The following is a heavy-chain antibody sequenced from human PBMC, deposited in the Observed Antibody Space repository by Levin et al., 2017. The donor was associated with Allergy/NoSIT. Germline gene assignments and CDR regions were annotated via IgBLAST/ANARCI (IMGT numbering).Heavy chain of an antibody. CDR2: IYNSGST. V-gene: IGHV4-39*01. D-gene: IGHD3-9*01. Sequence: SETLSLTCTVSGGSISSSISYWGWIRQAPGKGLEWIGSIYNSGSTYYNPSLKSRVTTSVDTSKNQFSLKLSSVTAADTDVSYCARQCYDILSGYYNFDYWGQGTLVTVSS. J-gene: IGHJ4*02. CDR3: ARQCYDILSGYYNFDY. CDR1: GGSISSSISY.